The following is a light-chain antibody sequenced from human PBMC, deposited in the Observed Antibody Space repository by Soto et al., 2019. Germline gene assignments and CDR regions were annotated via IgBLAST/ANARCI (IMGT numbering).Light chain of an antibody. CDR3: QMWHSGTDQVF. V-gene: IGLV3-21*02. CDR2: DDN. CDR1: NIGSKS. Sequence: YELTQPPSVSVAPGQTATITCGGNNIGSKSVHWYQQRAGQAPLLVVYDDNDRPSGIPERFSGSNSGNTATLTISRVEAGDEADFYCQMWHSGTDQVFFGGGTKLTVL. J-gene: IGLJ2*01.